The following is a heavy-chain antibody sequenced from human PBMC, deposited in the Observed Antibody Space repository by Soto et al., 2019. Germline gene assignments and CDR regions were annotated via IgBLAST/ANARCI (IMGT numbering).Heavy chain of an antibody. J-gene: IGHJ4*02. Sequence: SETLSLTCTVSGGSIGSYYWSWIGQPPGKGLEWIGYIYYSGSTNYNPSLKSRVTISVDTPKNQFSLKLSSVTAADTAVYYCARGGAYYDFWSGYYQPSHFDCWGQGTLVTVSS. CDR3: ARGGAYYDFWSGYYQPSHFDC. CDR1: GGSIGSYY. CDR2: IYYSGST. D-gene: IGHD3-3*01. V-gene: IGHV4-59*13.